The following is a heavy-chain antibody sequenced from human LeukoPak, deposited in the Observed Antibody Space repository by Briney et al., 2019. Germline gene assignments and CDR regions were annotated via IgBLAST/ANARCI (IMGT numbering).Heavy chain of an antibody. CDR1: GFTFSSYA. J-gene: IGHJ4*02. D-gene: IGHD3-16*01. V-gene: IGHV3-23*01. Sequence: PRGSLRLSCAASGFTFSSYAMSWVRQAPGKGLEWVSVISGSGGSTYYADSVKGRFTISRDNSKNTLYLQMNSLRADDTAVYYCARKGLGDYWGQGTLVTVSS. CDR2: ISGSGGST. CDR3: ARKGLGDY.